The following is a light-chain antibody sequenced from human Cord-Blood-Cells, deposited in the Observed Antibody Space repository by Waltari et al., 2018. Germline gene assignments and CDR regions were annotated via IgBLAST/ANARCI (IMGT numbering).Light chain of an antibody. CDR2: DAS. V-gene: IGKV1-33*01. Sequence: DIQMTKSPSSLPASVGDRVTITCQASQDISNYLNRYQQKPGKAPKLLIYDASNLETGDPSRVSGSGSGTDFTFTMSCLQPEDIATYYCEQYDNLPLTFGGGTKVEIK. J-gene: IGKJ4*01. CDR3: EQYDNLPLT. CDR1: QDISNY.